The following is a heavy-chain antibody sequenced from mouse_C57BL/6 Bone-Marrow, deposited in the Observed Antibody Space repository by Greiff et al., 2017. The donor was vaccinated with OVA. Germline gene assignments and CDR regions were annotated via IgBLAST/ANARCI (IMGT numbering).Heavy chain of an antibody. V-gene: IGHV1-55*01. CDR1: GYTFTSYW. Sequence: QVQLQQPGAELVKPGASVKMSCKASGYTFTSYWITWVKQRPGQGLEWIGDIYPGSGSTNYNEKFKSKATLTVDKSSSTAYMQLSSLTSEDSAVYYCARDCFDYWGQGTTLTVSS. CDR3: ARDCFDY. J-gene: IGHJ2*01. CDR2: IYPGSGST.